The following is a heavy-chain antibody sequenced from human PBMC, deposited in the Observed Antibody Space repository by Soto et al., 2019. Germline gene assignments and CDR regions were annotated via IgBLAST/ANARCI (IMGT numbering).Heavy chain of an antibody. CDR2: IIPMFGTA. CDR1: GGSFGSFA. V-gene: IGHV1-69*01. Sequence: VRVSCKGTGGSFGSFARTWVRQAPGQGLEWMGGIIPMFGTANYAEEFQGGVTITAEEDTSARYMEMSSLGNEDTAVYYCASNPPMMTFGGVGEYFFDNWGQGTLVTVSS. CDR3: ASNPPMMTFGGVGEYFFDN. J-gene: IGHJ4*02. D-gene: IGHD3-16*01.